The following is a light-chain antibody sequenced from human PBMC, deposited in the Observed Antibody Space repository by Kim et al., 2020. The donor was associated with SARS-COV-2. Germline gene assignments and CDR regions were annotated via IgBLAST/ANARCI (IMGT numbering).Light chain of an antibody. J-gene: IGKJ1*01. CDR3: QQFNSYPT. V-gene: IGKV1-9*01. CDR1: QGISNY. CDR2: AAS. Sequence: SASVGDRVTITGRASQGISNYLAWYQQTPGKAPKLLIYAASTLQSGVPSRFSGSGSGTAFTLTISSLQPEDFATYFCQQFNSYPTFGQGTKVDIK.